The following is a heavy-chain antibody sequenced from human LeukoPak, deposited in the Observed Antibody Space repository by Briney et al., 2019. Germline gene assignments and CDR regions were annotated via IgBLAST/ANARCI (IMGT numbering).Heavy chain of an antibody. D-gene: IGHD3-22*01. CDR2: IIPIFGTA. V-gene: IGHV1-69*05. CDR1: GFTFSSYA. Sequence: PGGSLRLSCAASGFTFSSYAISWVRQAPGQGLEWMGRIIPIFGTANYAQKFQGRVTITTDESTSTACMELSSLRSEDTAVYYCARSYYDSSGYRDYWGQGTLVTVSS. CDR3: ARSYYDSSGYRDY. J-gene: IGHJ4*02.